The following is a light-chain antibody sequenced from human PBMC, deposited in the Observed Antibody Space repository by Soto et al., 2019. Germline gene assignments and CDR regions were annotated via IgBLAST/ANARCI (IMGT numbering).Light chain of an antibody. V-gene: IGKV3-15*01. CDR3: QQYNNWPPDT. J-gene: IGKJ3*01. Sequence: EIVMTQSPATLSVSPGDTATLSCRASQSVGSHLAWYQQKPGQAPSLLIYGASTRATGIPARFSGSGSGTQFTLTISSLQSEAFAVYYCQQYNNWPPDTFGPGTKVDIK. CDR2: GAS. CDR1: QSVGSH.